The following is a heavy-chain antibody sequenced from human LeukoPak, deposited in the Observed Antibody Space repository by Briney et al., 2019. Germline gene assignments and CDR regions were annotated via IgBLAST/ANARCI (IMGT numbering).Heavy chain of an antibody. CDR2: LDPKDRET. V-gene: IGHV1-24*01. CDR3: ARDLARYYDILTGYYGLYYYYGMDV. J-gene: IGHJ6*02. D-gene: IGHD3-9*01. Sequence: ASVKVSCKVSGYTLTELSTHWVRQAPGKGLEWMGGLDPKDRETIYAQKFQGRVTMTEDTSTDTAYMELSSLRSEDTAVYYCARDLARYYDILTGYYGLYYYYGMDVWGQGTTVTVSS. CDR1: GYTLTELS.